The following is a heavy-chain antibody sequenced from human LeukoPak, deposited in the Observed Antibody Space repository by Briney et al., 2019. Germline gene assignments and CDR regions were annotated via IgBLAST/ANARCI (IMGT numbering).Heavy chain of an antibody. CDR1: GGSISLSYYY. CDR3: ARGRTTATP. V-gene: IGHV4-39*07. D-gene: IGHD4-11*01. J-gene: IGHJ5*02. CDR2: VYYSGTT. Sequence: SETLSLTCSVSGGSISLSYYYWGWIRQPPGKALEWIGSVYYSGTTSYNPSLKSRVTISVDMSKNHFSLRLSSVTAADTAMYYCARGRTTATPWGQGTLVTVSS.